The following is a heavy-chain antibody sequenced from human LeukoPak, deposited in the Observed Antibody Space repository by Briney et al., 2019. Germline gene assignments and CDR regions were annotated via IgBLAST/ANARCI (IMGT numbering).Heavy chain of an antibody. J-gene: IGHJ4*02. CDR1: GGSISSGGYY. CDR3: ARGLWDSTGFDY. V-gene: IGHV4-31*03. D-gene: IGHD2/OR15-2a*01. Sequence: SETLSLTCTVSGGSISSGGYYWSWIRQHPGKGLEWIGYIYYSGSTYYNPSLKSRVTISVDTSKNQFSLKLSSVTAADTAVYYCARGLWDSTGFDYWGQGTLVTVSS. CDR2: IYYSGST.